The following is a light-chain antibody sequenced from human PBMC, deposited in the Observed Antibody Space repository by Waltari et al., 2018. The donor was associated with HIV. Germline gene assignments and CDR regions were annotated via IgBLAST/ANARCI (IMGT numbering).Light chain of an antibody. J-gene: IGLJ3*02. CDR3: AAWDDSLNAWV. CDR1: SSNIGSNT. V-gene: IGLV1-44*01. Sequence: QSVLTQPPSASGTPGQRVTISCSGSSSNIGSNTVNWYQQLPGTAPKLLSYSNNRRPSGVPDRFSGSKSGTSASLAISGLQSEDEADYYCAAWDDSLNAWVFGGGTKLTVL. CDR2: SNN.